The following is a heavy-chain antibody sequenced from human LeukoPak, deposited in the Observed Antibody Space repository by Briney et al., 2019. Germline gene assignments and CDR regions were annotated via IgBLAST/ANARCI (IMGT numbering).Heavy chain of an antibody. CDR1: GFTFSSYW. CDR3: ARDSGLTMIAEYAFDI. J-gene: IGHJ3*02. V-gene: IGHV3-7*01. CDR2: IKQDGSEK. D-gene: IGHD3-22*01. Sequence: PGGSLRLSCAASGFTFSSYWMSWVRQAPGKGLEWVANIKQDGSEKYYVDSVKGRFTISRDNAKNSLYLQMNSLRAEDTAVYYCARDSGLTMIAEYAFDIWGQGTMVTVSS.